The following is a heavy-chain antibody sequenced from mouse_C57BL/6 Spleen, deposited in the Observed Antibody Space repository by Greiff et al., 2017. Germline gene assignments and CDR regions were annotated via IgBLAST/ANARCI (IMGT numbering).Heavy chain of an antibody. CDR3: ARSALYGGYSFAY. V-gene: IGHV1-80*01. Sequence: QVQLQQSGAELVKPGASVKISCKASGYAFSSYWMNWVKQRPGKGLEWIGQIYPGDGDTNYNGKFKGKATLTADKSSSTAYMQLSSLTSEDSAFYFVARSALYGGYSFAYWGQGTLVTVSA. CDR2: IYPGDGDT. J-gene: IGHJ3*01. CDR1: GYAFSSYW. D-gene: IGHD2-3*01.